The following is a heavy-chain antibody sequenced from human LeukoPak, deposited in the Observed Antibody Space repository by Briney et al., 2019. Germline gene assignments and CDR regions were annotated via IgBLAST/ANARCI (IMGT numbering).Heavy chain of an antibody. CDR2: IIYSGST. CDR1: GGSISSSGCY. J-gene: IGHJ4*02. Sequence: SQTLSLTCTVSGGSISSSGCYWTWIRQHPGKGLEWLGYIIYSGSTYYNPSLKGRFTISFDTSKNQFSLKLSSVTAADTAVYYCAATMVRGVHTLFDYWGQGTLVTVSS. CDR3: AATMVRGVHTLFDY. V-gene: IGHV4-31*03. D-gene: IGHD3-10*01.